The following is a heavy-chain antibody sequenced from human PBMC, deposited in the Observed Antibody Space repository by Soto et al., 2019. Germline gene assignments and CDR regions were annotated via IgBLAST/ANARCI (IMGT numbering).Heavy chain of an antibody. V-gene: IGHV4-39*01. CDR1: GGSISSSSYY. CDR3: ARHRGYYDILTGYYTELNFDY. Sequence: QLQLQESGPGLVKPSETLSLTCTVSGGSISSSSYYWGGILQPPGKGLEGIGSIYYSATTYYNPSLKSRVTISVDTSKNQYSLKLSSVTAADTAVYYCARHRGYYDILTGYYTELNFDYWGQGTLVTVAS. CDR2: IYYSATT. J-gene: IGHJ4*02. D-gene: IGHD3-9*01.